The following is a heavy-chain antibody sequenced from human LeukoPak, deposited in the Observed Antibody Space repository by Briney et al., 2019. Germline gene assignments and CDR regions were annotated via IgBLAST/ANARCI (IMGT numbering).Heavy chain of an antibody. V-gene: IGHV3-66*01. CDR3: NYYDSSGYPPEFDY. J-gene: IGHJ4*02. CDR2: IYSGGST. CDR1: GFTFNTYG. Sequence: PSGGSLRLSCAASGFTFNTYGMSWVRQAPGKGLEWVSVIYSGGSTYYADSVKGRFTISRDNSKNTLYLQMNSLRAEDTAVYYCNYYDSSGYPPEFDYWGQGTLVTVSS. D-gene: IGHD3-22*01.